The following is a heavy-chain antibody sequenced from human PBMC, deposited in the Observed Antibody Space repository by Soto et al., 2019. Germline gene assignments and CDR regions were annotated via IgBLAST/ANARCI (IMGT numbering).Heavy chain of an antibody. J-gene: IGHJ4*02. V-gene: IGHV4-39*01. CDR3: ARQHYYDSSGYYTWN. CDR2: VHYSGST. Sequence: QLQLQESGPGLVKPSETLSLTCSVSGGSIRNNIYYWGWIRQPPGKGLEWIATVHYSGSTYYTPSLQXRXPXXADASNNQCALRLDSVTAADTAGYCWARQHYYDSSGYYTWNWGQGTLVTVSS. CDR1: GGSIRNNIYY. D-gene: IGHD3-22*01.